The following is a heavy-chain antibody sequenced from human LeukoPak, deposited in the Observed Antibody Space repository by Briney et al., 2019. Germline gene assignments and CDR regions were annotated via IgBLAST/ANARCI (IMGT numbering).Heavy chain of an antibody. CDR1: GDSISSSSYY. CDR2: IYYSGST. Sequence: SETLSLTCTVSGDSISSSSYYWGWIRQPPGTGLEWIGSIYYSGSTYYNPSLKSRVTMSVDTSKKQFSLKLSSVTAADTAVYYCASRDANTAAGFDIWGQGTMLTVSS. D-gene: IGHD6-13*01. J-gene: IGHJ3*02. CDR3: ASRDANTAAGFDI. V-gene: IGHV4-39*07.